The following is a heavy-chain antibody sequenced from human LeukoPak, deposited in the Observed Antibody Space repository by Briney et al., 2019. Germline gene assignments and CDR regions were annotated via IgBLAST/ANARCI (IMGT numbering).Heavy chain of an antibody. CDR3: ASITGIGLPLRY. D-gene: IGHD1-14*01. J-gene: IGHJ4*02. V-gene: IGHV4-39*07. CDR2: IFYSGSA. CDR1: GGSVSSSHY. Sequence: SETLSLTCSVSGGSVSSSHYWGWIRQPPGKGLEWIGSIFYSGSAYYNLSLKSRVTISVDTSKNQFSLKLSSVTAADTAVYYCASITGIGLPLRYWGQGTLVTVSS.